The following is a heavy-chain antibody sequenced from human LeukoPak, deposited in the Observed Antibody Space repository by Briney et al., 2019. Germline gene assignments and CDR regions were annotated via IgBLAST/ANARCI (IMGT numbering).Heavy chain of an antibody. CDR3: ARDDYGSGSWNDY. CDR1: GFTFDDYG. CDR2: TLWSGGST. D-gene: IGHD3-10*01. Sequence: GGSLRLSCAASGFTFDDYGMSWVRQAPGKGLEWVSGTLWSGGSTGYADSVKGRFTISRDNAKHSLYLQMNSLRAEDTALYYCARDDYGSGSWNDYWGQGTLVTVSS. V-gene: IGHV3-20*04. J-gene: IGHJ4*02.